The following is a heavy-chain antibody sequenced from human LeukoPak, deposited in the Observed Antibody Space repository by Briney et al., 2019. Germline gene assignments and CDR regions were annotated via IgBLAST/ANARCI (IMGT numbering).Heavy chain of an antibody. CDR2: IYYSGST. CDR3: ARESGRYCSSTSCLSEYYFDY. D-gene: IGHD2-2*01. CDR1: GGSISSYY. J-gene: IGHJ4*02. V-gene: IGHV4-59*06. Sequence: SETLSLTCTVSGGSISSYYWSWIRQHPGKGLEWIGYIYYSGSTYYNPSLKSRVTISVDTSKNQFSLKLSSVTAADTAVYYCARESGRYCSSTSCLSEYYFDYWGQGTLVTVSS.